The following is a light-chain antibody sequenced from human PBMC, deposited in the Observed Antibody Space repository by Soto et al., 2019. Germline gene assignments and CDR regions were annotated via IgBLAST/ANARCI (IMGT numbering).Light chain of an antibody. Sequence: EIVMTQSPATLSVSPGERVTLSCRASQSVSNNLAWYQQKPGQAPRLIIYGATATATGIPARFSGSGSGTEFTLTISSLQSEDFAVYYCQQHNDWPLTFGGGTKVEI. CDR2: GAT. V-gene: IGKV3-15*01. CDR1: QSVSNN. CDR3: QQHNDWPLT. J-gene: IGKJ4*01.